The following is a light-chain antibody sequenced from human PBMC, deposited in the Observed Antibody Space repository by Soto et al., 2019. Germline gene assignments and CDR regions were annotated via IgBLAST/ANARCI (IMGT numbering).Light chain of an antibody. J-gene: IGKJ5*01. CDR1: QSVSRF. CDR3: QQRGNWPPIT. CDR2: DAS. V-gene: IGKV3-11*01. Sequence: ETVLTQSPATLSLSPGERATLSCRASQSVSRFLAWYQQKPGQAPRLLIYDASNRATDIPARFSGSGSGTDFTLTISSLEPEDFAVYYCQQRGNWPPITFGQGTRLDIK.